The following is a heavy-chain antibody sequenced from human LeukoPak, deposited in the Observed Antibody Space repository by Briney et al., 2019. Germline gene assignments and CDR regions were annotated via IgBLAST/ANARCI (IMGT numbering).Heavy chain of an antibody. J-gene: IGHJ3*01. CDR2: ISFDGSKK. CDR1: GFTFNRHG. Sequence: PGTSLRLSCVASGFTFNRHGLHWVRQAPGKGLEWVTVISFDGSKKYYADSVKGRLTISRDDSKNTVYLEMNSVRVDDMAVYYCARDGPRDALDLWGQGTMLTVSS. CDR3: ARDGPRDALDL. V-gene: IGHV3-30*03.